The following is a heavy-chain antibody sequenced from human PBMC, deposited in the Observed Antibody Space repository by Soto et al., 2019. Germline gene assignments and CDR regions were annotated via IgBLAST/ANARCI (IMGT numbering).Heavy chain of an antibody. V-gene: IGHV3-74*01. J-gene: IGHJ4*02. CDR2: INSDGSST. Sequence: GGSLRLSCAASGFTFSSYWMHWVRQAPGKGLVWVSGINSDGSSTYYADSVKGRFTISRDNSKNTLYLQMNSLRAEDTAVYYCARSYDSSGYYRYYFDYWGQGTLVTVSS. D-gene: IGHD3-22*01. CDR1: GFTFSSYW. CDR3: ARSYDSSGYYRYYFDY.